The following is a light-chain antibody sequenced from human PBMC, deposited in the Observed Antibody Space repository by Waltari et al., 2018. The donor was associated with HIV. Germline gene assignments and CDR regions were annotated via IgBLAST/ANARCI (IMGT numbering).Light chain of an antibody. CDR2: RTN. Sequence: QTVVTQEPSFSVSPGGTVTLTCGLSSGSVSTSYYPSWYQQTPGQDPCTLIYRTNTRSSGVPDRFSGSILGNKAALTITGAQADAESAYYFVLYMGSGIWVFGGGTKLTVL. CDR3: VLYMGSGIWV. J-gene: IGLJ3*02. V-gene: IGLV8-61*01. CDR1: SGSVSTSYY.